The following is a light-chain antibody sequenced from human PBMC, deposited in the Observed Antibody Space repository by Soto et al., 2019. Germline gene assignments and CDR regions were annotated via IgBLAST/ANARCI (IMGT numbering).Light chain of an antibody. CDR2: SSS. CDR3: QQYGGSPRT. J-gene: IGKJ1*01. CDR1: QSISSTL. V-gene: IGKV3-20*01. Sequence: EIELTQSPGTLSLSPGERATLSCRASQSISSTLLAWYQQKTGQAPRLLIYSSSIRATGIPDRFSGSGSGTDFTLTISRLEPEDFAVYYCQQYGGSPRTFGQGTK.